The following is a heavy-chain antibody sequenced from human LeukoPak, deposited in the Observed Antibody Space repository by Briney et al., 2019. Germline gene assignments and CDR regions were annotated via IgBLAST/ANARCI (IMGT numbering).Heavy chain of an antibody. D-gene: IGHD3-22*01. CDR3: ARQYRRPMIVVVSPAAFFDY. CDR2: ISRSGSTI. Sequence: PGGSLRLSCAASGFTFSDYYMSWIRQAPGKGLEWVSYISRSGSTIYYADSVKGRFTISRDNAKDSLYLQMSSLRAEDTAVYYCARQYRRPMIVVVSPAAFFDYWGQGTLVTVSS. V-gene: IGHV3-11*01. J-gene: IGHJ4*02. CDR1: GFTFSDYY.